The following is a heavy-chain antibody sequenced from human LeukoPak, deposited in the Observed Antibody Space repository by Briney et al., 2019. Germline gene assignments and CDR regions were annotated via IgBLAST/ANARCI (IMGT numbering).Heavy chain of an antibody. CDR3: ARDRLYYDFWSGYFEDPQRYNWFDP. V-gene: IGHV3-21*01. J-gene: IGHJ5*02. D-gene: IGHD3-3*01. CDR1: GFTFSSYS. CDR2: ISSSSSYI. Sequence: PGGSLRLSCAASGFTFSSYSMNWVRQAPGKGLEWVSSISSSSSYIYYADSVKGRFTISRDNAKNSLYLQMNSLRAEDTAVYYCARDRLYYDFWSGYFEDPQRYNWFDPWGQGTLVTVSS.